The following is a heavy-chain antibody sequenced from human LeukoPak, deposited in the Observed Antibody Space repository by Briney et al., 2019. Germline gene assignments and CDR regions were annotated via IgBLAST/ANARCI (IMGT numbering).Heavy chain of an antibody. Sequence: PGGSLRLSCVASGFTFSSYGMSWVRQAPGKGLEWVSAISGSGGSTYYADSVKGRFTISRDNSKNTLYLQMNSLRAEDTAVYYCAKDPLTHIVGATGYFDYWGQGTLVTVSS. D-gene: IGHD1-26*01. CDR1: GFTFSSYG. J-gene: IGHJ4*02. CDR3: AKDPLTHIVGATGYFDY. CDR2: ISGSGGST. V-gene: IGHV3-23*01.